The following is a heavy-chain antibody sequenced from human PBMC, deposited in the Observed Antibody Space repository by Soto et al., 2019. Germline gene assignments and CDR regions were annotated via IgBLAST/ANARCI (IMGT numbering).Heavy chain of an antibody. Sequence: GGSLRLSCAASGFSLSNVWMNWVRQAPGKGLEWVGRIKKKSDGETTDYAAPVKGRLTISRDDSKNTVYLQMNNLKTEDTAVYYCATDRGSYYSTLPYYWGQGTLVTGSS. V-gene: IGHV3-15*07. CDR2: IKKKSDGETT. CDR1: GFSLSNVW. J-gene: IGHJ4*02. CDR3: ATDRGSYYSTLPYY. D-gene: IGHD3-22*01.